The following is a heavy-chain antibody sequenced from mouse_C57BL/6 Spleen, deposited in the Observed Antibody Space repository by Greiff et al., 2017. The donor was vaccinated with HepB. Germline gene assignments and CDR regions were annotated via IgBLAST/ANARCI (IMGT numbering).Heavy chain of an antibody. J-gene: IGHJ1*03. CDR2: IYPGDGDT. Sequence: QVQLKESGPELVKPGASVKISCKASGYAFSSSWMNWVKQRPGKGLEWIGRIYPGDGDTNYNGKFKGKATLTADKSSSTAYMQLSSLTSEDSAVYFCARRGQLDWYFDVWGTGTPVTVSS. CDR3: ARRGQLDWYFDV. V-gene: IGHV1-82*01. D-gene: IGHD6-1*01. CDR1: GYAFSSSW.